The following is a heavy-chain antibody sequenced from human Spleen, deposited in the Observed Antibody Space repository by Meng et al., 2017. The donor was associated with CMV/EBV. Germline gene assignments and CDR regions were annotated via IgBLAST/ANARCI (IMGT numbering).Heavy chain of an antibody. V-gene: IGHV4-4*07. J-gene: IGHJ4*02. CDR2: IYTSGST. Sequence: QVQLQESGLGLVKPAETLSLTCTVSGGSISSYYWSWIRQPAGKGLEWIGRIYTSGSTNYNPSLKSRVTMSVDTSKNQFSLKLSSVTAADTAVYYCARAGRELELTYFDYWGQGTLVTVSS. CDR3: ARAGRELELTYFDY. D-gene: IGHD1-7*01. CDR1: GGSISSYY.